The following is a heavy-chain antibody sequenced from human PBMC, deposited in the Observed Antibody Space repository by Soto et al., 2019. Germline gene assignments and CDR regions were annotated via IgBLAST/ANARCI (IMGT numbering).Heavy chain of an antibody. CDR2: IYRDGNT. J-gene: IGHJ4*02. V-gene: IGHV3-53*01. CDR3: ATAGCYWGRGGDTMNRGEQKLIIILATATPHPAKACGVCRPRPPGGGGL. CDR1: GFTVSTNY. D-gene: IGHD3-16*01. Sequence: EVQLVESGGGLIQPGGSLRLSCAVSGFTVSTNYMTWVRQAPGKGLDWVSLIYRDGNTYYADSVKGRFTISRDNSKNTRQRYKSVVELEKESVRGAATAGCYWGRGGDTMNRGEQKLIIILATATPHPAKACGVCRPRPPGGGGLWGQGTLGTVSS.